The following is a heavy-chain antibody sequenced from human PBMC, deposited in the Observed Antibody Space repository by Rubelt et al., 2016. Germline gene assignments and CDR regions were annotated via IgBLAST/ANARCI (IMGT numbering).Heavy chain of an antibody. V-gene: IGHV4-39*01. CDR2: GT. Sequence: GTYYNPSLKSRVTISVDTSKNQFSLKLSSVTAADTAVYYCARYSSSSHAIDYWGQGTLVTVSS. D-gene: IGHD6-6*01. CDR3: ARYSSSSHAIDY. J-gene: IGHJ4*02.